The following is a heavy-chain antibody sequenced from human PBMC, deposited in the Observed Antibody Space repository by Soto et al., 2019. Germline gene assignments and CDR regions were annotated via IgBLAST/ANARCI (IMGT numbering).Heavy chain of an antibody. V-gene: IGHV4-59*08. CDR2: VYYTGDT. Sequence: QVQLQQSGPRLVKPSETLSLTCTVSSGPDRSHNWGWIRQPPGRGLEWIGYVYYTGDTAYNPSLRXXFXXSADTSTNDISLTLSSVTAAATAVYYCVRQGIDYLHGLVDVWGQGTTVSVSS. CDR1: SGPDRSHN. J-gene: IGHJ6*02. D-gene: IGHD4-17*01. CDR3: VRQGIDYLHGLVDV.